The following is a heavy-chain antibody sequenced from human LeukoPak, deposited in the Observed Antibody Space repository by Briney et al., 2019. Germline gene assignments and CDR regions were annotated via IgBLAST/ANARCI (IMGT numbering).Heavy chain of an antibody. CDR2: IIPIFGTA. J-gene: IGHJ4*02. CDR1: GGTFSSYA. CDR3: AREGYCSSTSCYRDRGNFDY. V-gene: IGHV1-69*05. D-gene: IGHD2-2*01. Sequence: ASVKVSCKASGGTFSSYAISWVRQAPGQGLEWMGGIIPIFGTANYAQKFQGRVTITTDESTSTAYMELSSLRSEDTAVDYCAREGYCSSTSCYRDRGNFDYWGQGTLVTVSS.